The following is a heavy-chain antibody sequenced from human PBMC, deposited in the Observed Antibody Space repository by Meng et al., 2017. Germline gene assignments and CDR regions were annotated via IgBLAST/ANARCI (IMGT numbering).Heavy chain of an antibody. CDR1: GFYFSNAW. Sequence: GGSLRLSCAASGFYFSNAWMSWVRQAPGKGLEWMGIIYPGDSETTYSPSFQGQVTISADKSITTAYLQWSSLKASDTAMYYCARMGHCDGGSCYSYDFWGQGTLVTVSS. V-gene: IGHV5-51*01. J-gene: IGHJ4*02. D-gene: IGHD2-15*01. CDR2: IYPGDSET. CDR3: ARMGHCDGGSCYSYDF.